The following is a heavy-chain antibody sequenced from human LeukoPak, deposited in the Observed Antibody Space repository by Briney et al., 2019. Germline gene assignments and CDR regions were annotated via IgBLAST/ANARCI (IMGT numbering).Heavy chain of an antibody. V-gene: IGHV4-34*01. CDR3: ARYGDYVCDY. CDR2: INHSGST. D-gene: IGHD4-17*01. CDR1: GGSFSGYY. Sequence: SETLSLTCAVYGGSFSGYYWSWIRQPPGKGLEWIGEINHSGSTNYNPSLKSRVTISVDTSKNQFSLKLSSVTAADTAVYYCARYGDYVCDYWGQGTLVTVSS. J-gene: IGHJ4*02.